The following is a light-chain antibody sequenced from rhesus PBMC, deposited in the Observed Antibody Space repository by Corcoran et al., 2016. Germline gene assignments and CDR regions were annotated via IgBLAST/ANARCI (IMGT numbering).Light chain of an antibody. V-gene: IGKV1-74*01. Sequence: DIQMTQSPSSLSASVGDRVTITCRASENVNNYLHWYQQKPGNAPKLLIYKASTLQSGAPSRLSGRGLGKDFTITISSLQPEDFATYYCQHSYGTPFTFGPGTKLDIK. CDR1: ENVNNY. CDR3: QHSYGTPFT. CDR2: KAS. J-gene: IGKJ3*01.